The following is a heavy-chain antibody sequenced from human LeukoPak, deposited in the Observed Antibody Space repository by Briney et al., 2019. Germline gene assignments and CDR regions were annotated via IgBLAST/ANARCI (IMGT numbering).Heavy chain of an antibody. CDR1: GFTFSTYW. J-gene: IGHJ4*02. Sequence: GDSLRLSCAPSGFTFSTYWVHWVRHAPGKGLVWVSRVNTDGGETDYADSVTGLLTISRDNSKNTLYLQMNSLRAEDTAVYYCAKDKHYDSSALYPYFDYWGQGTLVRLST. CDR3: AKDKHYDSSALYPYFDY. CDR2: VNTDGGET. D-gene: IGHD3-22*01. V-gene: IGHV3-74*01.